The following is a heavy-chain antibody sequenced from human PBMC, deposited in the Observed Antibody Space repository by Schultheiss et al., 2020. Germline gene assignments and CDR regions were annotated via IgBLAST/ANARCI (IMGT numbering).Heavy chain of an antibody. V-gene: IGHV3-23*01. D-gene: IGHD3-10*01. Sequence: GGSLRLSCAASGFTFTNYAMSWVRQAPGKGLEWVSVISGGGSGTHYADSVKGRFTIYRDNSKNTLYLQLNSLRAEDTAVYYCAKGGEVWFGDLDYWGQGTLVTVSS. J-gene: IGHJ4*02. CDR3: AKGGEVWFGDLDY. CDR1: GFTFTNYA. CDR2: ISGGGSGT.